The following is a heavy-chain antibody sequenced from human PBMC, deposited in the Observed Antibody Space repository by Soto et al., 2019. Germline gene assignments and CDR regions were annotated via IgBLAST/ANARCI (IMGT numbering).Heavy chain of an antibody. V-gene: IGHV5-51*01. CDR2: IYPGDSDT. D-gene: IGHD3-9*01. CDR1: GYHFATHW. CDR3: ARLELTGLDN. Sequence: GESLKISCKGSGYHFATHWIAWVRQMPGQGLEWMGIIYPGDSDTRYSPSFQGQVTISADKSFSTAYLQWSSLKASDTAIYFCARLELTGLDNWGQGTPVTVSS. J-gene: IGHJ4*02.